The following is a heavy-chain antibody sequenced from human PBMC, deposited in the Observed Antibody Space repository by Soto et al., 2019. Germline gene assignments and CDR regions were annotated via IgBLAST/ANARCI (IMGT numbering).Heavy chain of an antibody. D-gene: IGHD5-12*01. CDR3: ARGSGYGPYYFDY. Sequence: GGSLRLSCAASGFTFSSYSMNWVRQAPGKGLEWVSYISSSSSTIYYADSVKGRFTISRDNAKNSLYLQMNSLRAEDTAVYYCARGSGYGPYYFDYWGQGTLVTVSS. J-gene: IGHJ4*02. V-gene: IGHV3-48*01. CDR2: ISSSSSTI. CDR1: GFTFSSYS.